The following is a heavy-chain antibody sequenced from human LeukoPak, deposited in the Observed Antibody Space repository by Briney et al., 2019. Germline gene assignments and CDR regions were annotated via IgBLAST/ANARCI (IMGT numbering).Heavy chain of an antibody. D-gene: IGHD3-3*01. CDR3: ARLPRGGVVVTDY. CDR2: IYYSGTT. CDR1: GGSISNYY. Sequence: PSETLSLTCTVSGGSISNYYWSWIRQPPGKGLEWIGYIYYSGTTNYNPSLKSRVTISVDTSKNQFSLKLNSVTAADTAVYYCARLPRGGVVVTDYWGQGTLVTVSS. V-gene: IGHV4-59*08. J-gene: IGHJ4*02.